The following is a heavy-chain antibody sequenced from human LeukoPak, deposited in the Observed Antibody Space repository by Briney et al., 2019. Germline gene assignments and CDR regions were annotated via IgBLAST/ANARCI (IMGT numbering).Heavy chain of an antibody. V-gene: IGHV1-2*02. D-gene: IGHD3-22*01. Sequence: GASVKVSCKASGYTFTGYYMHWVRQAPGQGLEWMGWINPNSGGTNYAQKFQGRVTMTRDTSISTAYMELSRLRSDDTAVYYCASADYYDSSGYRTSVSYFDYWGQGTLVTVSS. CDR3: ASADYYDSSGYRTSVSYFDY. CDR1: GYTFTGYY. CDR2: INPNSGGT. J-gene: IGHJ4*02.